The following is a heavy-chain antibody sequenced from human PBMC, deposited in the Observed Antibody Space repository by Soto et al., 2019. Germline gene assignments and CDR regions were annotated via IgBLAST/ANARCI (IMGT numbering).Heavy chain of an antibody. CDR2: ISWNSGSI. J-gene: IGHJ4*02. CDR1: GFTFDDYA. Sequence: PGGSLRLSCAASGFTFDDYAMHWVRQAPGKGLEWVSGISWNSGSIGYADSVKGRFTISRDNAKNSLYLQMNSLRAEDTALYYCAKDSPLEAVAGTVIDYWGQGTLVTVSS. V-gene: IGHV3-9*01. CDR3: AKDSPLEAVAGTVIDY. D-gene: IGHD6-19*01.